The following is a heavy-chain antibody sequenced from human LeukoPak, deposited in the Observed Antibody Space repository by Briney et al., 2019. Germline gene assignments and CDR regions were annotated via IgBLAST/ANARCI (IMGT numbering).Heavy chain of an antibody. V-gene: IGHV4-34*01. D-gene: IGHD5-18*01. CDR1: GGSFSGYY. CDR3: ARGQAAMASYYYYMDV. Sequence: SETLSLTCAVYGGSFSGYYWSWIRQPPGKGLEWIGEINHGGSTNYNPSLKSRVTISVDTSKNQFSLKLNSVTAADTAVYYCARGQAAMASYYYYMDVWGKGTTVTVSS. J-gene: IGHJ6*03. CDR2: INHGGST.